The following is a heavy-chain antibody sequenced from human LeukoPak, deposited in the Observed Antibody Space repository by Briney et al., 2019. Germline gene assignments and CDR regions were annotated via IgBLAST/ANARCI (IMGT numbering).Heavy chain of an antibody. D-gene: IGHD4-23*01. Sequence: SETLSLTCTVSGGSITNLNYYWTWIRQPVGKRLEWIGRIYTSGGTDYNPSLKARATLSVDKTKNQFSLNLASLTAADTALYSCAGRGSNSGTFDIWGPGTFVTVSS. V-gene: IGHV4-61*02. CDR1: GGSITNLNYY. J-gene: IGHJ3*02. CDR3: AGRGSNSGTFDI. CDR2: IYTSGGT.